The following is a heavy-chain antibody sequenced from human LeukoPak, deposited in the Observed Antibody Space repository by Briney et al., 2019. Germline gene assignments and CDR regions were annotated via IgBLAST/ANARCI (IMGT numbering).Heavy chain of an antibody. CDR2: IYYSGST. Sequence: PSETLSLTCAVYGVSFSDYYWGWIRQPPGKGLEWIGSIYYSGSTYYNPSLKSRVTISVDTSKNQFSLKLSSVTAADTAVYYCARQSTYYYDSSGYYWGYWGQGTLVTVSS. V-gene: IGHV4-39*01. D-gene: IGHD3-22*01. CDR3: ARQSTYYYDSSGYYWGY. J-gene: IGHJ4*02. CDR1: GVSFSDYY.